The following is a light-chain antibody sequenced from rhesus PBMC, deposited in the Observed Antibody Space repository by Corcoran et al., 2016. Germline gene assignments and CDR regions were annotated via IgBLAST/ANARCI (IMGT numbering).Light chain of an antibody. CDR2: AAS. CDR3: LQHNSNPPT. Sequence: DIQMTQSPSSLSASAGYTVTITCRASQDISTYLNWYRRKPGKAPKRLIFAASRLESGVPSRIGGRGSGAEFTLTLSSLQPDDFATYYCLQHNSNPPTFGQGTKVEIK. V-gene: IGKV1-43*01. J-gene: IGKJ1*01. CDR1: QDISTY.